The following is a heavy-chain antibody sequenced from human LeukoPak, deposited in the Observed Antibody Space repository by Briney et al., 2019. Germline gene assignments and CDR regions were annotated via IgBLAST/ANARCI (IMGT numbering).Heavy chain of an antibody. V-gene: IGHV4-34*01. J-gene: IGHJ5*02. Sequence: SETLSLTCAVYGGSFSGYYWSWIRQPPGKGLEWIGEISHSGSTNYNPSLKSRVTISVDTSKNQFSLKLSSVTAADTAVYYCARDWGGSGTWGQGTLVTVSS. CDR2: ISHSGST. CDR1: GGSFSGYY. CDR3: ARDWGGSGT. D-gene: IGHD1-26*01.